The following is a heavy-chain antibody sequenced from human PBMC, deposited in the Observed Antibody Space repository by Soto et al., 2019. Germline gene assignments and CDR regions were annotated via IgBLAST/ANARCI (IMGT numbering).Heavy chain of an antibody. CDR1: GGSFSGYY. CDR2: INHSGST. D-gene: IGHD3-3*01. V-gene: IGHV4-34*01. J-gene: IGHJ6*02. Sequence: SETLSLTCAVYGGSFSGYYWSWIRQPPGKGLEWIGEINHSGSTNYNPSLKSRVTISVDTSKNQFSLKLSSVTAADTAGYYCARGAVGYYDFWSGFNRDGMDVWGQGTTVTVS. CDR3: ARGAVGYYDFWSGFNRDGMDV.